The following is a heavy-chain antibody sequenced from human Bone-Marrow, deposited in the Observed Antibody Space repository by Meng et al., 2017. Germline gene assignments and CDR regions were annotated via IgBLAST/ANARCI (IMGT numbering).Heavy chain of an antibody. CDR2: IYWDGDK. J-gene: IGHJ4*02. V-gene: IGHV2-5*02. D-gene: IGHD5-18*01. Sequence: QITLKESGPTLVKPTQTLTLTCTFSGFSLSTSGVGVGWVRQPPGKALEWLALIYWDGDKRYSPSLKSRLTITKDTSKNQVVLTMTNMDPVDTATYYCVHRRLGYHYGEFDYWGQGTLVTVSS. CDR1: GFSLSTSGVG. CDR3: VHRRLGYHYGEFDY.